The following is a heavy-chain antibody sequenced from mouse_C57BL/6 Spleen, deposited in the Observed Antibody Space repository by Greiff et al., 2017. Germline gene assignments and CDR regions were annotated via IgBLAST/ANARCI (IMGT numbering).Heavy chain of an antibody. CDR3: ARPLREPRAMDY. J-gene: IGHJ4*01. D-gene: IGHD2-10*02. Sequence: EVQLQQSGPELVKPGASVKISCKASGYSFTGYYMNWVKQSPEKSLEWIGEINPSTGGTTYNQKFKAKATLTVDKSSSTAYMQLKSLTSEDSAVYYCARPLREPRAMDYWGQGTSVTVSS. V-gene: IGHV1-42*01. CDR2: INPSTGGT. CDR1: GYSFTGYY.